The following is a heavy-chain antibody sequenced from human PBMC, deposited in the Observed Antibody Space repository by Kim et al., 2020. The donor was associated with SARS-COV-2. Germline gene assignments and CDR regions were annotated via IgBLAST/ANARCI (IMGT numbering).Heavy chain of an antibody. CDR3: AKGSIGRDYYYYGMDV. V-gene: IGHV3-30*02. D-gene: IGHD6-6*01. Sequence: SVKGRFTNSRDNSKNTLYLQMNSLRAEETAVYYCAKGSIGRDYYYYGMDVWGQGTTVTVSS. J-gene: IGHJ6*02.